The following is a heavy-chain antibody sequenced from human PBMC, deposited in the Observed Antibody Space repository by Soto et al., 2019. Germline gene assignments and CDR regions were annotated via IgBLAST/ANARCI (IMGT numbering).Heavy chain of an antibody. Sequence: QVQLVESGGGVVQPGRSLRLSCAASGFTFSSYGMHWVRQAPGKGLEWVAVISYDGSNKYYADSVKGRFTISRDNSKNTLYLQMNNLRAEDNAVYYCAKAWFSGSIGDAFDIWGQCTMVTVSS. V-gene: IGHV3-30*18. CDR3: AKAWFSGSIGDAFDI. D-gene: IGHD3-22*01. CDR2: ISYDGSNK. CDR1: GFTFSSYG. J-gene: IGHJ3*02.